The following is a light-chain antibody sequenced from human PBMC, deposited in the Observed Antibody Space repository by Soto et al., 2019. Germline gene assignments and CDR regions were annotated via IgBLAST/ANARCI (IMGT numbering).Light chain of an antibody. CDR3: QQRSDWPPT. CDR1: QSVSSY. CDR2: DAS. V-gene: IGKV3-11*01. J-gene: IGKJ1*01. Sequence: EIVLTQSPATLSLSPVERATLSCRASQSVSSYLAWYRQKPGQAPRLLIYDASNRATGIPARFSGSGSGTDFTLTISSLEAEDFAVYYCQQRSDWPPTFGQGTKV.